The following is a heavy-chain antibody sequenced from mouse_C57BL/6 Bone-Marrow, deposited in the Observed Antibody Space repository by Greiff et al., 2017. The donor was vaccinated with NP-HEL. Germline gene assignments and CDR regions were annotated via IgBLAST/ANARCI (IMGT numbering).Heavy chain of an antibody. CDR2: INPNNGGT. CDR3: ARGYYGSSYEPMDY. D-gene: IGHD1-1*01. V-gene: IGHV1-26*01. J-gene: IGHJ4*01. Sequence: EVKLQQSGPELVKPGASVKISCKASGYTFTDYYMNWVKQSHGKSLEWIGDINPNNGGTSYNQKFKGKATLTVDKSSSTAYMELRSLTSEDSAVYYCARGYYGSSYEPMDYWGQGTSVTVSS. CDR1: GYTFTDYY.